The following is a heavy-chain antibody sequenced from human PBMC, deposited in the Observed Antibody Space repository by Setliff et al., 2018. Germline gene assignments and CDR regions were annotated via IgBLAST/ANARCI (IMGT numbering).Heavy chain of an antibody. Sequence: TSETLSLTCAVYGGSFSGYYWSWIRQPPGKGLEWIGEINHSGSTNYNPSLKSRVTISVDTSKNQFSLKLSSVTAADTAVYYCARGRIQLWKYYFDYWGQGTLVTVS. CDR2: INHSGST. V-gene: IGHV4-34*01. CDR1: GGSFSGYY. D-gene: IGHD5-18*01. CDR3: ARGRIQLWKYYFDY. J-gene: IGHJ4*02.